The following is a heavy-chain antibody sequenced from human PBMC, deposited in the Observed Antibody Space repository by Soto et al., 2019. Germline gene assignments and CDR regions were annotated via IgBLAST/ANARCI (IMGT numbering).Heavy chain of an antibody. V-gene: IGHV1-69*13. D-gene: IGHD6-13*01. Sequence: SVKVSCKASGGTFSSYAISWVRQAPGQGLEWMGGIIPIFGTANYAQKFQGRVTITADESTSTAYMELSSLRSEDTAVYYCARVRIAAAGPGPGYYYYSGMDVWGKGTTVTFPS. CDR1: GGTFSSYA. CDR2: IIPIFGTA. CDR3: ARVRIAAAGPGPGYYYYSGMDV. J-gene: IGHJ6*04.